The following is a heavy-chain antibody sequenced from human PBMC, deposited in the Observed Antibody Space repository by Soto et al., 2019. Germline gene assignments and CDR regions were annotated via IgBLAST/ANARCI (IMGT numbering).Heavy chain of an antibody. CDR1: GGSISSGDYY. CDR2: IYYSGST. D-gene: IGHD3-9*01. Sequence: SETLSLTCTVSGGSISSGDYYWSWIRQPPGKGLEWIGYIYYSGSTYYNPSLKSRVTISVDTSKNQFSLKLSSVTAADTAVYYCARGAGYDILTGYSLSYFDYWGQGTLVTVSS. V-gene: IGHV4-30-4*01. CDR3: ARGAGYDILTGYSLSYFDY. J-gene: IGHJ4*02.